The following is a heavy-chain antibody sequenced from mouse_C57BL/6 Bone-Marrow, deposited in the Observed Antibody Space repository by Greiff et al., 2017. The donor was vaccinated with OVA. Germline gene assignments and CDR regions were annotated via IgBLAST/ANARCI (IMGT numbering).Heavy chain of an antibody. D-gene: IGHD1-1*01. J-gene: IGHJ4*01. V-gene: IGHV2-5*01. CDR3: AKNYYYGRGYYYAMDY. CDR1: GFSLTSYG. Sequence: QVQLQESGPGLVQPSQSLSITCTVSGFSLTSYGVHWVRQSPGKGLEWLGVIWRGGSTDYNAAFMSRLSITKDNSKSQVVFKMNSLQADDTAIYYCAKNYYYGRGYYYAMDYWGQGTSVTVSS. CDR2: IWRGGST.